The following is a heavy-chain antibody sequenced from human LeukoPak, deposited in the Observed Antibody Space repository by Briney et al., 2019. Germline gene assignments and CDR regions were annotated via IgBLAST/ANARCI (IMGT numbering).Heavy chain of an antibody. D-gene: IGHD3-22*01. CDR2: IYYSGTT. J-gene: IGHJ4*02. CDR3: ATYDSSGPFAY. CDR1: GGSISSYY. V-gene: IGHV4-59*01. Sequence: PSETLSLTCTVSGGSISSYYWSWIRQPPGKGLEWIGYIYYSGTTNYNPSLKSRVTISVDTSKNQFSLKLSSVTAADTAVYYCATYDSSGPFAYWGQGTLVTVSS.